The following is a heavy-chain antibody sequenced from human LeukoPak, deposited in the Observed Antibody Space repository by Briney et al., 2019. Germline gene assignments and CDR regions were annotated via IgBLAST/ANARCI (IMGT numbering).Heavy chain of an antibody. Sequence: SGTLSLTCAVSGGSISSNNWWTWVRQSPGKGLEWIGGISPSGSTNYNPPLKSRVTISIDKSKNQFSLKMTSVTAADTAVYYCARDGEGARYYFWHSWGQGTLVTVSS. CDR3: ARDGEGARYYFWHS. CDR2: ISPSGST. D-gene: IGHD3-9*01. CDR1: GGSISSNNW. V-gene: IGHV4-4*02. J-gene: IGHJ4*02.